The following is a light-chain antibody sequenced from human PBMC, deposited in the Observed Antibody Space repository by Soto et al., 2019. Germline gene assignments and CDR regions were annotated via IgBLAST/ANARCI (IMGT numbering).Light chain of an antibody. CDR3: SSYTSSSTLV. J-gene: IGLJ1*01. CDR2: DVS. Sequence: LTQPASVSGSPGQSITISCTGTSSDVGGYNYASWYQQHPGKAPKLMIYDVSNRPSGVSNRFSGSKSGNTASLTISGLQAEDEADYYCSSYTSSSTLVFGTGTKVTVL. V-gene: IGLV2-14*01. CDR1: SSDVGGYNY.